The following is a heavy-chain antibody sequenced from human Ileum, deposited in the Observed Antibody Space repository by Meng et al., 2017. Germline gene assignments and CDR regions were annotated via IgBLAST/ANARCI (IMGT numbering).Heavy chain of an antibody. CDR3: ARDHWGSLDY. CDR1: GGSVSTSEYQ. D-gene: IGHD7-27*01. J-gene: IGHJ4*02. CDR2: AGT. V-gene: IGHV4-61*08. Sequence: QAQVQGSGPGSVSPSETLPLLCNVSGGSVSTSEYQWGWIRQPPGKGLEWIGYAGTNYNPSLKSRVTISVDTSKRQFSLKLTSVTAADTAVYYCARDHWGSLDYWGQGILVTVSS.